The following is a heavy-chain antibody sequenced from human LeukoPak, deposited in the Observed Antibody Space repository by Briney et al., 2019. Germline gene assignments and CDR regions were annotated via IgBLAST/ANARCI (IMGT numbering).Heavy chain of an antibody. CDR2: IYYSGST. J-gene: IGHJ5*02. CDR3: ARGREVVVVVAAIFFDP. V-gene: IGHV4-39*07. D-gene: IGHD2-15*01. CDR1: GGSISSSSYY. Sequence: SETLSLTCTVSGGSISSSSYYWGWIRQPPGKGLEWIGSIYYSGSTYYNPSLKSRVTISVDTSKNQFSLKLSSVTAADTAVYYCARGREVVVVVAAIFFDPWGQGTLVTVSS.